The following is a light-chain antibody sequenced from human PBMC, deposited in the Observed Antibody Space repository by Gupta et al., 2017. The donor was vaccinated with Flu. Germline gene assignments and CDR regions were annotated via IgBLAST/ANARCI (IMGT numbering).Light chain of an antibody. CDR1: SSKIGAGYD. J-gene: IGLJ2*01. V-gene: IGLV1-40*01. Sequence: QSVLPQPPSVSGAPGQRVTISCTGSSSKIGAGYDVHWYQQLPGTAPKLLIYGNSNRPSGVPDRFSGSKSGTSASLSITGLQAEDEADYYCQAYDSSRSVVFGGGTKLTVL. CDR2: GNS. CDR3: QAYDSSRSVV.